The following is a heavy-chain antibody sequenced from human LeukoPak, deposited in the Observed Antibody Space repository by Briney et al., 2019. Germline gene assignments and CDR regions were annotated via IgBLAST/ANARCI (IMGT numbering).Heavy chain of an antibody. CDR2: IQYDGINK. D-gene: IGHD2-8*01. CDR1: GFTFSNAW. CDR3: AKGETGMLREAFDY. J-gene: IGHJ4*02. V-gene: IGHV3-30*02. Sequence: GGSLRLSCAASGFTFSNAWMSWVRQAPGKGLEWVTFIQYDGINKYYADSVKGRFTISKDNSKNTLHLQMNSLRGDDTALYYCAKGETGMLREAFDYWGQGTLVTVSS.